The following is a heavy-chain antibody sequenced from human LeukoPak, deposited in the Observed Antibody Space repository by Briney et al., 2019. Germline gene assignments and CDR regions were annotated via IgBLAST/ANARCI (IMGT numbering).Heavy chain of an antibody. CDR2: IRYDGSNK. CDR1: GFTFSSYG. V-gene: IGHV3-30*02. J-gene: IGHJ4*02. D-gene: IGHD1-26*01. Sequence: GGSLRLSCAASGFTFSSYGMHWVRQAPGKGLEWVAFIRYDGSNKYYADSVKGRFTISRDNAKNSLYLQMNSLRAEDTAVYYCARDLIVGGTAILGYWGQGTLVTVSS. CDR3: ARDLIVGGTAILGY.